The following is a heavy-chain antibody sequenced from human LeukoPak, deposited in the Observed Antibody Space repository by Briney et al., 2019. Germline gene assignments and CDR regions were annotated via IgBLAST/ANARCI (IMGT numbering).Heavy chain of an antibody. D-gene: IGHD3-22*01. CDR3: AKRGVVIRVILVGFHKEAYYFDS. J-gene: IGHJ4*02. V-gene: IGHV3-23*01. CDR1: GIALSNYG. Sequence: GGSLRLSCAVSGIALSNYGMSWVRQAPGKGLEWVAGISGSGGGTNYADSVKGRFTISRDNSKNTLYLQMNSLRAEDTAVYFCAKRGVVIRVILVGFHKEAYYFDSWGQGALVTVSS. CDR2: ISGSGGGT.